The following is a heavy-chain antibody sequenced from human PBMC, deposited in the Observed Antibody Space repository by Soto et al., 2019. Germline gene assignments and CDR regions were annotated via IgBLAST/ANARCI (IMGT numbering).Heavy chain of an antibody. CDR3: ARHFPLPTDLQFYYYYYYGVDA. CDR2: IDPSDSYS. D-gene: IGHD3-3*02. CDR1: GYNFTTFW. V-gene: IGHV5-10-1*01. J-gene: IGHJ6*02. Sequence: GESLKISCMASGYNFTTFWISWMRQVPGKGLEWMGRIDPSDSYSNYSPSFQGHITISADKSINTAYLHFSNLKASDTAVYYCARHFPLPTDLQFYYYYYYGVDAWGHGTAVTVAS.